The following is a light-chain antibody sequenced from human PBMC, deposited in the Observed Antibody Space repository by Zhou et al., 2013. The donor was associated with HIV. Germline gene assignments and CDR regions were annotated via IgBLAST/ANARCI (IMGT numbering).Light chain of an antibody. CDR2: DAS. CDR3: QQYGSSPL. Sequence: EIVLTQSPGTLSLSPGERATLSCRASQSVGSSQLAWYQQKPGQAPRLLMYDASSRATGIPDRFRGSGSGTDFTLTISRLEPEDFAVYYCQQYGSSPLFGQGTKVETK. V-gene: IGKV3-20*01. CDR1: QSVGSSQ. J-gene: IGKJ1*01.